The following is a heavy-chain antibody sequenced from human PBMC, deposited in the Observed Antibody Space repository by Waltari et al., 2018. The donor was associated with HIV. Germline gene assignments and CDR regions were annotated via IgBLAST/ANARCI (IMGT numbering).Heavy chain of an antibody. Sequence: EVQLVQSGAEVKKPGESLRISCKASGYNFNTYWIAWVRQMPGQGREWSGIIFPGDSNTRDSPSFQCQVTISADRSITTAYLQWCSLKASDTAMYYCAAREATSDSSGYSEDFWGQGTQVTISP. V-gene: IGHV5-51*03. CDR3: AAREATSDSSGYSEDF. D-gene: IGHD3-22*01. CDR1: GYNFNTYW. CDR2: IFPGDSNT. J-gene: IGHJ4*02.